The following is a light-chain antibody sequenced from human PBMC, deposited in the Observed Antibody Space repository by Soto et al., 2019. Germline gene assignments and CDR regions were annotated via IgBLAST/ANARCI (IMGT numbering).Light chain of an antibody. CDR3: QSYDSSLSGSRV. CDR1: SSNIGAGYD. CDR2: GNS. Sequence: QSVVTQPPSVSGAPGQRVTFSCTGSSSNIGAGYDVHWYQQLPGTAPKLLIYGNSNRPSGVPDRFSGSKSGTSASLAITGLQAEDEADYYCQSYDSSLSGSRVFGGGTKLTVL. V-gene: IGLV1-40*01. J-gene: IGLJ3*02.